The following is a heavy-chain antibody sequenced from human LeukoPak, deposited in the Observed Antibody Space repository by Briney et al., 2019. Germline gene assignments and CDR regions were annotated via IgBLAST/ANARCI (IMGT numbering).Heavy chain of an antibody. CDR2: ISGSGGST. J-gene: IGHJ4*02. V-gene: IGHV3-23*01. CDR1: GFTFSSYA. D-gene: IGHD1-26*01. Sequence: TGGSLRLSCAASGFTFSSYAMSWVRQAPGKGLEWVSAISGSGGSTYYADSVKGRFTISRDNSKNTLYLQMNSLRAEDTAVYYWATTVGATTLGYWGQGTLVTVSS. CDR3: ATTVGATTLGY.